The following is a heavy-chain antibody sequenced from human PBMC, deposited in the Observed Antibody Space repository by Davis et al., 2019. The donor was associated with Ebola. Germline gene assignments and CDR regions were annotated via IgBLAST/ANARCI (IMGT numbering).Heavy chain of an antibody. CDR3: ASLYYDFWSGYYTVLDYYYYGMDV. CDR1: GFTFSSYS. Sequence: PGGSLRLSCAASGFTFSSYSMNWVRQAPGKGLEWVSSISSSSSYIYYADSVKGRFTISRDNAKNSLYLQMNSLRAEDTAVYYCASLYYDFWSGYYTVLDYYYYGMDVWGQGTTVTVSS. J-gene: IGHJ6*01. CDR2: ISSSSSYI. D-gene: IGHD3-3*01. V-gene: IGHV3-21*01.